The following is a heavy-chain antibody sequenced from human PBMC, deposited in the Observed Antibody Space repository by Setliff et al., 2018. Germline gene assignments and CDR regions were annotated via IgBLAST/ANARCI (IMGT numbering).Heavy chain of an antibody. J-gene: IGHJ5*02. CDR1: GGPISSYY. CDR2: IYYSGST. V-gene: IGHV4-39*07. Sequence: PSETLSLTCTVSGGPISSYYWSWIRQPPGKGLEWIGSIYYSGSTYYNPSLKSRVTISVDTSKNQFSLKLSSVTAADTAVYYCARAGPTVTFFRVLVISWWDPWGQGSLVTVSS. D-gene: IGHD3-3*01. CDR3: ARAGPTVTFFRVLVISWWDP.